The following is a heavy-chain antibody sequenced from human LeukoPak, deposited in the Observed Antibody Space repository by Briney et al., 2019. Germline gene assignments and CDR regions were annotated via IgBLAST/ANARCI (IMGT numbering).Heavy chain of an antibody. Sequence: GGSLRLSCAASGFTFSSYEMNWVRQAPGKGLEWVSYISSSGSTIYYADSVKGRFTISRDNAKNSLYLQMNSLRAEDTAVYYCAREVNRAGTGNFDYWGQGTLVTVSS. J-gene: IGHJ4*02. D-gene: IGHD6-19*01. CDR2: ISSSGSTI. CDR1: GFTFSSYE. CDR3: AREVNRAGTGNFDY. V-gene: IGHV3-48*03.